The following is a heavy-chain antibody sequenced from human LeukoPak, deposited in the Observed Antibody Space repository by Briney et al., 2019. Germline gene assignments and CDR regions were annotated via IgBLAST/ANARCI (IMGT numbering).Heavy chain of an antibody. Sequence: SETLSLTCAVYSGSFSGHYWSWIRQPPGKGLEWIGEINHSGSTNYNPSLKSRVTMSVDTSKNQFSLRLTSVTAADTAVYYCARPNQNYYYSRGGFDYWGQGTLVTVSS. CDR2: INHSGST. J-gene: IGHJ4*02. D-gene: IGHD3-22*01. V-gene: IGHV4-34*01. CDR3: ARPNQNYYYSRGGFDY. CDR1: SGSFSGHY.